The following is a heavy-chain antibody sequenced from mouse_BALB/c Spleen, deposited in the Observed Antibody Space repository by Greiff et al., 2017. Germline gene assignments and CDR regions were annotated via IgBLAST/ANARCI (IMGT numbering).Heavy chain of an antibody. CDR1: GFTFSSFG. J-gene: IGHJ3*01. V-gene: IGHV5-17*02. CDR2: ISSGSSTI. D-gene: IGHD2-1*01. CDR3: ARGNYGNYAWFAY. Sequence: EVQLQESGGGLVQPGGSRKLSCAASGFTFSSFGMHWVRQAPEKGLEWVAYISSGSSTIYYADTVKGRFTISRDNPKNTLFLQMTSLRSEDTAMYYCARGNYGNYAWFAYWGQGTLVTVSA.